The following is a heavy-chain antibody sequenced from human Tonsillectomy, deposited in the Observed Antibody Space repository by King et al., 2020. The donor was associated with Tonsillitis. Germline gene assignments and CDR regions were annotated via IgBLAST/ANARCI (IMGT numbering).Heavy chain of an antibody. V-gene: IGHV5-51*01. CDR2: XXXGXSDX. J-gene: IGHJ6*02. CDR3: ARFLWFGEYRYGMDV. Sequence: QLVQSGAEVXKPGESLKISXXGXGYSFTSYWIGWVRQMPGKGLXWMXXXXXGXSDXXYXPSFQGQVTISADXXTSTAYLQXXXXXASDTAMYYCARFLWFGEYRYGMDVWGQGTTVTVSS. CDR1: GYSFTSYW. D-gene: IGHD3-10*01.